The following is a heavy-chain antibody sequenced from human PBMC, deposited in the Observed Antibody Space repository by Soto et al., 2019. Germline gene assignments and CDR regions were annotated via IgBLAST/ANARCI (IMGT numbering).Heavy chain of an antibody. Sequence: EVQLVESGGGLVQPGRSLRLSCAASGFTFDDYAMHWVRQAPGKGLEWVSGISWNSGSIGYADSVKGRFTISRDNAKNSLYLQMNSLRAEDTALYYCAKDKGSRISMYYFDYWGQGTLVTVSS. CDR2: ISWNSGSI. J-gene: IGHJ4*02. V-gene: IGHV3-9*01. CDR1: GFTFDDYA. CDR3: AKDKGSRISMYYFDY. D-gene: IGHD2-15*01.